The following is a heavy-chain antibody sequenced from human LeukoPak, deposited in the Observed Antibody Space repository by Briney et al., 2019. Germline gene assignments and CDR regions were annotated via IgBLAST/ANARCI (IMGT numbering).Heavy chain of an antibody. V-gene: IGHV4-59*12. CDR2: IYYSGST. J-gene: IGHJ4*02. Sequence: SETLSLTCAVSGGSISSYYWSWIRQPPGKGLEWIGYIYYSGSTNYNPSLKSRVTISVDTSKNQFSLKLSSVTAADTAVYYCSRLRLGNYGWSFDYWGQGTLVTVSS. CDR3: SRLRLGNYGWSFDY. D-gene: IGHD1-7*01. CDR1: GGSISSYY.